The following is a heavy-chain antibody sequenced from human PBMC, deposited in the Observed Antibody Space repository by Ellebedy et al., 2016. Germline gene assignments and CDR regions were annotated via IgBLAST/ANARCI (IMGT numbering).Heavy chain of an antibody. CDR3: ARGRLHDYGDLPLGY. CDR1: GFTFSSYS. D-gene: IGHD4-17*01. J-gene: IGHJ4*02. V-gene: IGHV3-48*04. Sequence: GESLKISXAASGFTFSSYSMNWVRQAPGKGLEWVSYISSSSSTIYYADSVKGRFTISRDNAKNSLYLQMNSLRAEDTAVYYCARGRLHDYGDLPLGYWGQGTLVTVSS. CDR2: ISSSSSTI.